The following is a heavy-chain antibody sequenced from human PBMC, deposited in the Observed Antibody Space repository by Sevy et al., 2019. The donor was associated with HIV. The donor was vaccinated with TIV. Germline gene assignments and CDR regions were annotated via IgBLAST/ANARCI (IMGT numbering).Heavy chain of an antibody. J-gene: IGHJ3*02. CDR1: GGSISSSSYY. CDR3: ARQNSGVWQWTLDI. V-gene: IGHV4-39*01. D-gene: IGHD6-19*01. Sequence: SESLSLTCTVSGGSISSSSYYWGWIRQPPGKGLEWIVTFLYTGSTYYNPSLKSRVTTSLDTSNNQFSLKLRSVTAADTAVYYCARQNSGVWQWTLDIWGQGTMVTVSS. CDR2: FLYTGST.